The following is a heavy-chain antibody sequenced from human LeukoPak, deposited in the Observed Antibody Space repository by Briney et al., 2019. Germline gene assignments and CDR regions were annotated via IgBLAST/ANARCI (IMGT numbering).Heavy chain of an antibody. J-gene: IGHJ3*02. Sequence: PGGSLRLSCAASGFTFSSSAMSWVRQAPGKGLEWVSVIYSGGTTYYADSVKGRFTISRDNSKNTLYLQMNSLRAEDTAVYYCARGNSGAFDIWGQGTMVTVSS. V-gene: IGHV3-66*01. CDR2: IYSGGTT. D-gene: IGHD3-10*01. CDR3: ARGNSGAFDI. CDR1: GFTFSSSA.